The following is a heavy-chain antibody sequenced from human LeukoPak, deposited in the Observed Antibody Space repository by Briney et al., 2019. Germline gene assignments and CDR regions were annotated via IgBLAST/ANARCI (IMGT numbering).Heavy chain of an antibody. Sequence: GGSLRLSCAASGFTFGSYEMNWVRQAPGKGLEWVSYISSSGSTIYYADSVKGRFTTSRDNAKNSLYLQMNSLRAEDTAVYYCAGGIAARPFYYYGMDAWGQGTTVTVSS. CDR2: ISSSGSTI. J-gene: IGHJ6*02. V-gene: IGHV3-48*03. CDR1: GFTFGSYE. D-gene: IGHD6-6*01. CDR3: AGGIAARPFYYYGMDA.